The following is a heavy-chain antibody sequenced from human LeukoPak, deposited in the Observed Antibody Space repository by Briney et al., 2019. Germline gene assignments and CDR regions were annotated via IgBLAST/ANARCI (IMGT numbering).Heavy chain of an antibody. Sequence: SETLSLTCTVCGGSISSGSYYWSWIRQPAGKGLEWIGRIYTSGSTNYNPSLKSRVTISVDTSKNQFSLKLSSVTAADTAVYYCAREVYDILTGYPSWGQGTLVTVSS. J-gene: IGHJ4*02. D-gene: IGHD3-9*01. CDR3: AREVYDILTGYPS. CDR1: GGSISSGSYY. CDR2: IYTSGST. V-gene: IGHV4-61*02.